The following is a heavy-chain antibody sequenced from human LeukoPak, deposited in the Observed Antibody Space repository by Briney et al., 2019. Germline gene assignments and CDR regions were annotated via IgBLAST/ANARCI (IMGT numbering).Heavy chain of an antibody. CDR3: VRGSIVGTRLAFGP. V-gene: IGHV3-7*01. J-gene: IGHJ5*02. CDR1: GFTLSNYW. Sequence: GGSLRLSCAASGFTLSNYWMSWVRQAPGKGLEWVANVKYDGSDRNYVGSVKGRFTISRDNARNSLFLQMNSLRAEDTALYYCVRGSIVGTRLAFGPWGQGTLVTVSS. D-gene: IGHD1-26*01. CDR2: VKYDGSDR.